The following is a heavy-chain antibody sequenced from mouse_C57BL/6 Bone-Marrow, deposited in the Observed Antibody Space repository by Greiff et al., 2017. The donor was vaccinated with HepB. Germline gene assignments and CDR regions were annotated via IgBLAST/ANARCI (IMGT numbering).Heavy chain of an antibody. Sequence: VQLQESGAELARPGASVKLSCKASGYTFTSYGISWVKQRTGQGLEWIGEIYPRSGNTYYNEKFKGKATLTADKSSSTAYMELRGLTSEDSAVYCCAREPYYYGNYFDYWGQGTTLTVSS. CDR3: AREPYYYGNYFDY. CDR1: GYTFTSYG. CDR2: IYPRSGNT. D-gene: IGHD1-1*01. V-gene: IGHV1-81*01. J-gene: IGHJ2*01.